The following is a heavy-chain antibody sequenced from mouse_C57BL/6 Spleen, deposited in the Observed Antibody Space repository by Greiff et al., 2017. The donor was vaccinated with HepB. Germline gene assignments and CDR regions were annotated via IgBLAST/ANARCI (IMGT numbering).Heavy chain of an antibody. J-gene: IGHJ1*03. CDR3: ARHGDTTVANWYFDV. D-gene: IGHD1-1*01. CDR2: ISGGGGNT. V-gene: IGHV5-9*01. Sequence: EVQLVESGGGLVKPGGSLKLSCAASGFTFSSYTMSWVRQTPEKRLEWVATISGGGGNTYYPDSVKGRFTISRDNAKNTLYLQMSSLRSEDTALYYCARHGDTTVANWYFDVWGTGTTVTVSS. CDR1: GFTFSSYT.